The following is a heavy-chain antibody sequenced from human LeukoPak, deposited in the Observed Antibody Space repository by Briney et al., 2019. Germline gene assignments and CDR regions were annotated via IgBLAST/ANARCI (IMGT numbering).Heavy chain of an antibody. V-gene: IGHV5-51*01. J-gene: IGHJ4*02. D-gene: IGHD3-22*01. CDR3: ARHDSSGYYADY. CDR1: GYSFTSYW. CDR2: IYPGDSDT. Sequence: GGSLRLSCKGSGYSFTSYWIGWVRQMPGKGLEWMGIIYPGDSDTRYSPSFQGQVTISADKSISTAYLQWSSLKASDTAMYYCARHDSSGYYADYWGQGTLSPSPQ.